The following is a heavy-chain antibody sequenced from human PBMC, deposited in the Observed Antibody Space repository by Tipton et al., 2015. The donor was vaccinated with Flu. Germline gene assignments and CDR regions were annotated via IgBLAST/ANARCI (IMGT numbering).Heavy chain of an antibody. J-gene: IGHJ3*02. CDR3: ARGIASAGSI. CDR2: LSGSTDNT. V-gene: IGHV3-21*06. Sequence: SLRLSCAASGFTFSSYTMTWVRQAPMKGLEWVSTLSGSTDNTFYANSVKGRFTISRDNARNSVYLQMNSLRAEDTAVYYCARGIASAGSIWGQGTMVTVSS. D-gene: IGHD6-13*01. CDR1: GFTFSSYT.